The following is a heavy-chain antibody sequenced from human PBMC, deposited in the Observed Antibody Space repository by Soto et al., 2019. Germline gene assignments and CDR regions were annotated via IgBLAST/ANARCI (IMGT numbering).Heavy chain of an antibody. CDR1: GYTFTSYD. Sequence: QVQLVQSGAEVKKPGASVKVSCKASGYTFTSYDINWVRQATGQGLEWMGWMNPNSGNTGYEQKFQGRVTMTRNTSISTAYMELSSLRSEDTAEYYCARRGYSSSWYYYYYYGMDVWGQGTTVTVSS. CDR2: MNPNSGNT. D-gene: IGHD6-13*01. V-gene: IGHV1-8*01. J-gene: IGHJ6*02. CDR3: ARRGYSSSWYYYYYYGMDV.